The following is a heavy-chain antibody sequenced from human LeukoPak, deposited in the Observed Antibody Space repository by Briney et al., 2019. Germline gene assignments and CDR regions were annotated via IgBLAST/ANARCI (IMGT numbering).Heavy chain of an antibody. V-gene: IGHV3-23*01. CDR3: ARERTSGWDAFDF. Sequence: GGSLRLSCTASGFTFSSYAMNWVRHAPGKGLEWVSGIGAGGTFTYYADSVKGRFTISRDNAKNTMYLQMNSLRAEDTAVYYCARERTSGWDAFDFWGQGTLVTVSS. D-gene: IGHD6-19*01. CDR1: GFTFSSYA. J-gene: IGHJ4*02. CDR2: IGAGGTFT.